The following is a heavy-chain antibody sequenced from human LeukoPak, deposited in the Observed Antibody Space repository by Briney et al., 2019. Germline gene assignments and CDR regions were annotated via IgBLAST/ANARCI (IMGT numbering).Heavy chain of an antibody. CDR3: ARASDSSGYYDY. Sequence: GGSLRLSCAASGFTFSSYWMHWVRQAPGKGLVWVSRINTDGSTTSYADSVKGRFTISRDNAENTLYLQMNSLRAEDTAVYYCARASDSSGYYDYWGQGTLVTVSS. V-gene: IGHV3-74*01. D-gene: IGHD3-22*01. J-gene: IGHJ4*02. CDR1: GFTFSSYW. CDR2: INTDGSTT.